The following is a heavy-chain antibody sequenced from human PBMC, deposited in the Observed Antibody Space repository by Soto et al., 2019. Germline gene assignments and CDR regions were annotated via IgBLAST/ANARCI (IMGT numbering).Heavy chain of an antibody. D-gene: IGHD6-6*01. J-gene: IGHJ6*02. CDR1: GFTFTSSA. Sequence: GASVKVSCKASGFTFTSSAVQWVRQARGQRLEWIGWIVVGSGNTNYAQKFQERVTITRDMSTSTAYMELSSLRSADTAVYYCARVPLHTRSIAARREAYYGMDVWGQGTTVTVSS. CDR3: ARVPLHTRSIAARREAYYGMDV. CDR2: IVVGSGNT. V-gene: IGHV1-58*01.